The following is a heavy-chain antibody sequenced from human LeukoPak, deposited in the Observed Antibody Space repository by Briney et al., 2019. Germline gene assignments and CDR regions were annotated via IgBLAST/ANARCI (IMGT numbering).Heavy chain of an antibody. Sequence: ASVKVSCKASRGTFSSYAISWVRQAPGQGLEWMGRIIPIFGTANYAQKFQGRVTITTDESTSTAYMELSSLRSEDTAVYYCARDRPIYYDSSGYYYFDYWGQGTLVTVSS. CDR2: IIPIFGTA. CDR1: RGTFSSYA. V-gene: IGHV1-69*05. CDR3: ARDRPIYYDSSGYYYFDY. J-gene: IGHJ4*02. D-gene: IGHD3-22*01.